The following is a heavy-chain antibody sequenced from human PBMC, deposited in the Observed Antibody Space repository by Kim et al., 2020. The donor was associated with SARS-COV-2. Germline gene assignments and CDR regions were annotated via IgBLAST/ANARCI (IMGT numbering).Heavy chain of an antibody. J-gene: IGHJ4*02. Sequence: GESLKISCKGSGYSFTSYWIGWVRQMPGKGLEWMGIIYPGDSDSRYSPSFQDQVTISADKSISTAYLQWSSLKASDTAMYYCARQMVSGYGPFDYWGQGTLVTVSS. CDR1: GYSFTSYW. V-gene: IGHV5-51*01. CDR2: IYPGDSDS. D-gene: IGHD5-12*01. CDR3: ARQMVSGYGPFDY.